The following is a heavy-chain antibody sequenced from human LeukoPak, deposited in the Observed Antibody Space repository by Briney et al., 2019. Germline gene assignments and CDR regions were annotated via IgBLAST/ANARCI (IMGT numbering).Heavy chain of an antibody. CDR1: GFTFSSSW. J-gene: IGHJ4*02. V-gene: IGHV3-7*01. D-gene: IGHD3-16*01. CDR2: IKEDGSEY. Sequence: GGSLRLSCAASGFTFSSSWMTWVRQAPGKGLEWVANIKEDGSEYSYVDSVKGRFTISRDNAKKSLYLQMNSLRAEDTAVYYCARDSAYFRFDYWGQGTLVTVSS. CDR3: ARDSAYFRFDY.